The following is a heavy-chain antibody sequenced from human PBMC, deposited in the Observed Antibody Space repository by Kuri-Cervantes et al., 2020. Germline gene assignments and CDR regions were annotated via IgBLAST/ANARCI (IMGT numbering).Heavy chain of an antibody. CDR1: GYTLTELS. J-gene: IGHJ6*03. CDR3: AREHRITIFGVVIRIRTHMDV. D-gene: IGHD3-3*01. Sequence: ASVKVSCKVSGYTLTELSMHWVRQAPGKGLEWMGGFDPEDGETIYAQKFQGRVTMTEDTSTDTAYMELSSLRSEDTAVYYCAREHRITIFGVVIRIRTHMDVWGKGTTVTVSS. V-gene: IGHV1-24*01. CDR2: FDPEDGET.